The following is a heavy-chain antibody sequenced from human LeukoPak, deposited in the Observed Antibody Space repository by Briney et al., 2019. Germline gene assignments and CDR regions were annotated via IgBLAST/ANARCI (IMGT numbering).Heavy chain of an antibody. J-gene: IGHJ3*02. D-gene: IGHD2-2*01. CDR1: GGTFSSYA. V-gene: IGHV1-69*13. CDR2: IIPIFGTA. CDR3: ARGQYQLLKPTLGAFDI. Sequence: SVKVSCKASGGTFSSYAISWVRQAPGQGLEWMGGIIPIFGTANYAQKFQGRVTITADESTSTAYMELSSLRSEDTAVYYCARGQYQLLKPTLGAFDIWGQGTMVTVSS.